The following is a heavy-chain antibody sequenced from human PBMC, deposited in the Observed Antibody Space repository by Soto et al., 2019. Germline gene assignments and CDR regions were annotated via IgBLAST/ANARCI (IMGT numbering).Heavy chain of an antibody. D-gene: IGHD3-10*01. CDR2: INGDGSST. CDR3: ARAYGSGSYYNALTG. Sequence: PGGSLRLSCAASGFTFSSYWMHWVRQAPGKGLVWVSRINGDGSSTTYADSVKGRFTISRGNAKNTLYLQMNSLRAEDTAVYYCARAYGSGSYYNALTGWGQGTLVTVSS. V-gene: IGHV3-74*01. J-gene: IGHJ4*02. CDR1: GFTFSSYW.